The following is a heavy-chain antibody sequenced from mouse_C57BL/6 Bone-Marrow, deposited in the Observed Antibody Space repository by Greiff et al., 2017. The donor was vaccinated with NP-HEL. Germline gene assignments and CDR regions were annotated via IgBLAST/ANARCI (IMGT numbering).Heavy chain of an antibody. CDR3: ARHARGNYYGSSYAMDY. CDR2: FYPGSGSI. CDR1: GYTFTEYT. V-gene: IGHV1-62-2*01. D-gene: IGHD1-1*01. J-gene: IGHJ4*01. Sequence: VQLQQSGAELVKPGASVKLSCKASGYTFTEYTIHWVKQRSGQGLEWIGWFYPGSGSIKYNEKFKDKATLTADKSSSTVYMELSRLTSEDSAVYFCARHARGNYYGSSYAMDYWGQGTSVTVSS.